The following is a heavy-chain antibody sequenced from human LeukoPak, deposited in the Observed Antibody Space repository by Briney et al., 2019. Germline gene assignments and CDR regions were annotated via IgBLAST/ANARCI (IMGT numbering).Heavy chain of an antibody. CDR3: ARGENCSGGSCYYY. D-gene: IGHD2-15*01. J-gene: IGHJ4*02. CDR2: INPNSGGT. V-gene: IGHV1-2*06. CDR1: GYTFTAYY. Sequence: ASVKVSCKASGYTFTAYYIHLVRQAPGQGLEWMGRINPNSGGTNCAQNFQGRVTMTRDTSITTAYMELNKLTSDDTAVYYCARGENCSGGSCYYYWGQGTLVTVSS.